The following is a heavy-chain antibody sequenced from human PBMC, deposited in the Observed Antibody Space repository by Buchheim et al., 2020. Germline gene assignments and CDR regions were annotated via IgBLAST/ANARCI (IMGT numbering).Heavy chain of an antibody. D-gene: IGHD2-21*02. CDR1: GFIFYNYA. CDR2: ISGTDDIT. CDR3: AALGVTTRGF. V-gene: IGHV3-23*01. Sequence: EVQLLESGGGLVQPGGSLRLSCVASGFIFYNYAMSWVRQAPGKGLEWVSSISGTDDITYSAYSVKGRVTISRDNSKHTLYFQMNSLGAGDTAVYYCAALGVTTRGFWGQGTL. J-gene: IGHJ1*01.